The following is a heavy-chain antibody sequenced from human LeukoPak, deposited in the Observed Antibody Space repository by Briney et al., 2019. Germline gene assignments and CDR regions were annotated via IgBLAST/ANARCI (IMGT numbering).Heavy chain of an antibody. V-gene: IGHV4-59*12. CDR2: IYYSGST. Sequence: PSETLSLTCTVSGGSMSPYHWGWIRQPPGKGLEWTGYIYYSGSTNYNPSLKSRVTISVDTSKNQFSLKLSSVTAADTAVYYCAREFIAARAPYFDYWGQGTLVTVSS. J-gene: IGHJ4*02. CDR1: GGSMSPYH. D-gene: IGHD6-6*01. CDR3: AREFIAARAPYFDY.